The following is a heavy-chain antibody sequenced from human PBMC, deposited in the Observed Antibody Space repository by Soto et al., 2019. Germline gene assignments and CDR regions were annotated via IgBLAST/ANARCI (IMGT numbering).Heavy chain of an antibody. CDR1: GFSLATSGVG. V-gene: IGHV2-5*01. J-gene: IGHJ4*02. Sequence: QITLKESGPSLVKPTQTLTLTCTFSGFSLATSGVGVGWLRPPPGQAPEWLALTYWNDDKRYSPSLQGRLTITKDTSKNQVVLTLTNMDPMDTATYYCAHRLGSRGSFDYWGQGSLVTVSS. CDR2: TYWNDDK. CDR3: AHRLGSRGSFDY. D-gene: IGHD6-25*01.